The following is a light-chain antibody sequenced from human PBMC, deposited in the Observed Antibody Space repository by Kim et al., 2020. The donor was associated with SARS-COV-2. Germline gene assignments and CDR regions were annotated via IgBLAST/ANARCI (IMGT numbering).Light chain of an antibody. CDR1: QGINSW. V-gene: IGKV1-12*01. Sequence: DIQMTQSPSSVTASVGDRVTITCRTSQGINSWLAWYQQKPGEAPKLLIYAASSLQSGVPLRFSGSGSGTDFTLTISSLQPEDFATYYCQQANSFPLTFGGGTKVDIK. CDR2: AAS. CDR3: QQANSFPLT. J-gene: IGKJ4*01.